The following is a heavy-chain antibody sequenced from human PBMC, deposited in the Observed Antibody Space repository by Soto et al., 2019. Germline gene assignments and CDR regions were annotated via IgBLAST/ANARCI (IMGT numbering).Heavy chain of an antibody. CDR1: GFTFSSYA. CDR3: ARAPGRMPDY. CDR2: ISGSGGST. Sequence: EVQLLESGGGLVQPGGSLRLSCAASGFTFSSYAMSWVRQAPGKGLEWVSAISGSGGSTYYADSVKGRFTISRDSSKNTLYLRMNSLRADDTAVYYCARAPGRMPDYWGQGTLVTVSS. J-gene: IGHJ4*02. V-gene: IGHV3-23*01. D-gene: IGHD2-2*01.